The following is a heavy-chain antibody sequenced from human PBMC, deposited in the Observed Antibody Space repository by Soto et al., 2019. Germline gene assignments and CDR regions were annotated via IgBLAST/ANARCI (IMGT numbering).Heavy chain of an antibody. D-gene: IGHD3-3*01. CDR3: ATSGPIGGDFWSGYYTPSYYYYYMDV. CDR2: IWYDGSNK. J-gene: IGHJ6*03. CDR1: GFTFSSYG. Sequence: GGSLRLSCAASGFTFSSYGMHWVRQAPGKGLEWVAVIWYDGSNKYYADSVKGRFTISRDNSKNTLYLQMNSLRAEDTAVYYCATSGPIGGDFWSGYYTPSYYYYYMDVWGKGTTVTVSS. V-gene: IGHV3-33*01.